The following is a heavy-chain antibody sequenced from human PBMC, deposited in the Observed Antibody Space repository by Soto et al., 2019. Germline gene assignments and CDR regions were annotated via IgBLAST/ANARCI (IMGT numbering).Heavy chain of an antibody. CDR1: GFTFSSYS. Sequence: PGGSLRLSCAASGFTFSSYSMNWVRQAPGKGLEWVSSISSSSSYIYYADSVKGRFTISRDNAKNSLYLQMNSLRAEDTAVYYCARDYYDSSGYYLEHRDYWGQGTLVTVSS. V-gene: IGHV3-21*01. J-gene: IGHJ4*02. CDR2: ISSSSSYI. CDR3: ARDYYDSSGYYLEHRDY. D-gene: IGHD3-22*01.